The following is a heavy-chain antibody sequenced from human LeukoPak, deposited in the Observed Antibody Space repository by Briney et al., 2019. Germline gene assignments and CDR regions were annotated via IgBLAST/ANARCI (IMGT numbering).Heavy chain of an antibody. CDR1: GITVSSNY. J-gene: IGHJ3*02. CDR3: ARDRSRDCSSSSCYFDAFDI. D-gene: IGHD2-15*01. V-gene: IGHV3-66*02. Sequence: GGSLRLSCAASGITVSSNYMSWVRQAPGKGLEWVSVIYSGGNTYYADSVKGRFTIPRDNSKNTLYLQMDSLRAEDTAVYYCARDRSRDCSSSSCYFDAFDIWGQGTMVTVSS. CDR2: IYSGGNT.